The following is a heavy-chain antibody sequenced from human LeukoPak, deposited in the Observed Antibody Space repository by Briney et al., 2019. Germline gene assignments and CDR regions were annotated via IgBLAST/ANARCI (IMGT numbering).Heavy chain of an antibody. CDR2: INTDMSST. D-gene: IGHD2-15*01. J-gene: IGHJ4*02. V-gene: IGHV3-74*01. Sequence: PGGSLRLSCAASGFTFSDYWMHWVRQAPGKGLVWVSRINTDMSSTIYTDSVKGRFTTSGDNARNTLYLQMNSLRAEDTAVYYCARDLSHCSGGSCYSAHFDYWGQGTLVTVSS. CDR3: ARDLSHCSGGSCYSAHFDY. CDR1: GFTFSDYW.